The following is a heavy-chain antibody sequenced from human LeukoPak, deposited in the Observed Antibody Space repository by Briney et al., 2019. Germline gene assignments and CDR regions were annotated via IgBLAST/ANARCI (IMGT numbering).Heavy chain of an antibody. Sequence: GGSLRLSCAASRFTFSNYWMSWVRQAPGKGLEWVAVISYDGSNKYCADSVKGRFTISRDNSKNTLYLQMNSLRAEDTAVYYCAKDGGTAMVYYYYYMDVWGKGTTVTVSS. J-gene: IGHJ6*03. CDR3: AKDGGTAMVYYYYYMDV. D-gene: IGHD5-18*01. CDR2: ISYDGSNK. CDR1: RFTFSNYW. V-gene: IGHV3-30*18.